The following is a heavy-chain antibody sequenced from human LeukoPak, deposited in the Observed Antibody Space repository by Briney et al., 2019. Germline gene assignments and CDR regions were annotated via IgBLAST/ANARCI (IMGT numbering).Heavy chain of an antibody. V-gene: IGHV1-69*05. Sequence: SSVNVSCKASGGTFISYAISWVRQAPGQGLEWMGGIIPIFGTANYAQKFQGRVTITTAEYKSTAYLELSSMRSEDTAVYYCARDEMPIPRDSSSTNWFDPWGQGTLVTVSS. CDR2: IIPIFGTA. CDR1: GGTFISYA. J-gene: IGHJ5*02. D-gene: IGHD6-6*01. CDR3: ARDEMPIPRDSSSTNWFDP.